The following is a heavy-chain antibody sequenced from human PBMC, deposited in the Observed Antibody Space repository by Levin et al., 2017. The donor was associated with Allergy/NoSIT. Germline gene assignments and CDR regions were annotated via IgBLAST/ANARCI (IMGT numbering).Heavy chain of an antibody. D-gene: IGHD6-19*01. J-gene: IGHJ4*02. V-gene: IGHV3-23*01. CDR3: AIRISAWYFDY. CDR2: ISNTGGGT. CDR1: GFTFNTYA. Sequence: GGSLRLSCEASGFTFNTYAMAWVRQVPGQGLEWVSGISNTGGGTYYSDSVQGRFTISRDNSKNTLFLQMNSLRAEDTAIYYCAIRISAWYFDYWGQGTLDTVSS.